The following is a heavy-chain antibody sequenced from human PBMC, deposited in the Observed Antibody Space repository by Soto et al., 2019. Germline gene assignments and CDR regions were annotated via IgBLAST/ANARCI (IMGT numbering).Heavy chain of an antibody. CDR2: IRSKANSYAT. V-gene: IGHV3-73*01. J-gene: IGHJ5*02. CDR3: TRLPREYSGYDEWVP. CDR1: GFTFSGSA. Sequence: EVQLVESGGGLVQPGGSLKLSCAASGFTFSGSAMHWVRQASGKGLEWVGRIRSKANSYATAYAASVKGRFTISRDDSKNTAYLQMNSLKTEDTAVYYCTRLPREYSGYDEWVPWGQGTLVTVSS. D-gene: IGHD5-12*01.